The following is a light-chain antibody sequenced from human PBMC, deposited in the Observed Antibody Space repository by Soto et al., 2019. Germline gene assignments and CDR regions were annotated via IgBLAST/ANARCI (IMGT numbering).Light chain of an antibody. V-gene: IGKV3D-11*02. CDR2: DAS. CDR1: QSVSNY. CDR3: HQRCNRHLCT. J-gene: IGKJ5*01. Sequence: EIVLTQSPSTLSLSLGERATLSCRASQSVSNYLAWYQQKPGQAPKLLIYDASNRATDIPSRFSGSGSGTDVSLTISSRLHADYVVNYYHQRCNRHLCTFGQGTRLDIK.